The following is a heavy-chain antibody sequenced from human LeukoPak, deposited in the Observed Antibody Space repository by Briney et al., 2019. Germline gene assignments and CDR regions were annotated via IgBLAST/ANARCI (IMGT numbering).Heavy chain of an antibody. J-gene: IGHJ4*02. V-gene: IGHV3-23*01. D-gene: IGHD3-9*01. CDR1: GFTFSSYA. Sequence: PGGSLRLSCAASGFTFSSYAMSWVRQAPGKGLEWVSDISGSGGSTYYADSVKGRFTISRDNPKNTLYLQMNSLRAEDTAVYYCAKDGLLRYFDWSYYFDYGGQGTVVTVSS. CDR3: AKDGLLRYFDWSYYFDY. CDR2: ISGSGGST.